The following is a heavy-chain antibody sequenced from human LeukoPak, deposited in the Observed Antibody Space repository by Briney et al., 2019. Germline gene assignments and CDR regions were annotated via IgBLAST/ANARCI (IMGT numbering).Heavy chain of an antibody. V-gene: IGHV1-8*02. Sequence: ASVKVSCKASGYTFTGYYMHWVRQAPGQGLEWMGWINPNSGNTGYAQKFQGRVTMTRNTSISTAYMELSSLRSEDTAVYYCARGGVVPAAITRVEYYGMDVWGQGTTVTVSS. J-gene: IGHJ6*02. D-gene: IGHD2-2*02. CDR2: INPNSGNT. CDR1: GYTFTGYY. CDR3: ARGGVVPAAITRVEYYGMDV.